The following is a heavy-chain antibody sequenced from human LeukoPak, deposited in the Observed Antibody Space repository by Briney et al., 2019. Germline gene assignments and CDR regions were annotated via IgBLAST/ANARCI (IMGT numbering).Heavy chain of an antibody. Sequence: KPSETLSLTCTVSGGSISSHYWSWIRQPPGKGLEWIGYIYYSGSTNYNPSLKSRVTISVDTSKNQFSLKLSSVTAADTAVYYCARDNYGSGSLLLDNWFDPWGQGTLVTVSS. J-gene: IGHJ5*02. D-gene: IGHD3-10*01. CDR1: GGSISSHY. V-gene: IGHV4-59*11. CDR2: IYYSGST. CDR3: ARDNYGSGSLLLDNWFDP.